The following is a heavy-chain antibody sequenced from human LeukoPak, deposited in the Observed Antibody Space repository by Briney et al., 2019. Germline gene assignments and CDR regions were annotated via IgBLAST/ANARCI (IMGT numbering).Heavy chain of an antibody. CDR3: ARDLSWGSGDGWFDP. V-gene: IGHV1-2*02. CDR1: GYTFTGYY. Sequence: ASVKVSCKASGYTFTGYYMHWVRQAPGQGLEWMGWINPNSGGTNYAQKFQGRVTMTRDTSIITAYMELSRLRTDDTAVYYCARDLSWGSGDGWFDPWGQGTLVTVSS. J-gene: IGHJ5*02. D-gene: IGHD7-27*01. CDR2: INPNSGGT.